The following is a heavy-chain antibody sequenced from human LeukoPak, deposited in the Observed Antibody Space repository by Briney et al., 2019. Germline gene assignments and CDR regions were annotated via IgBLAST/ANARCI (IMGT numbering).Heavy chain of an antibody. CDR1: GFTFDDYA. V-gene: IGHV3-9*01. J-gene: IGHJ4*02. D-gene: IGHD3-16*02. CDR2: ISWNSGSI. CDR3: AEDPLGGSYLPRYFDY. Sequence: GRSLRLSCAASGFTFDDYAMHWVWQAPGKGLEWVSGISWNSGSIGYADSVKGRFTISRDNAKNSLYLQMNSLRAEDTALYYCAEDPLGGSYLPRYFDYWGQGTLVTVSS.